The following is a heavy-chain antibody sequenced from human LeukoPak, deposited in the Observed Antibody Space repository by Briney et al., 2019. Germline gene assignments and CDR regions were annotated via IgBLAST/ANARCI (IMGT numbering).Heavy chain of an antibody. J-gene: IGHJ4*02. V-gene: IGHV1-69*13. CDR1: GGTFSSYA. CDR2: IIPIFGTA. D-gene: IGHD3-22*01. Sequence: ASVKVSCKASGGTFSSYAISWARQAPGQGLEWMGGIIPIFGTANYAQKFQGRVTITADESTSTAYMELSSLRSEDTAVYYCARSSSGYYYFDYWGQGTLVTVSP. CDR3: ARSSSGYYYFDY.